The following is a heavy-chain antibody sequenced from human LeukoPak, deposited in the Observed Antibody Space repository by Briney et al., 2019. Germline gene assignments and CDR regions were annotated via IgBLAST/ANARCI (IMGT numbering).Heavy chain of an antibody. D-gene: IGHD3-3*01. CDR2: MNPNSRNT. Sequence: ASVKVSCKASGYTFTSYDINWVRQATGQGLEWMGWMNPNSRNTGYAQKFQGRVTMTRNTSISTAYMELSSLRSEDTAVYYCARAPRGIFGVVGIGRNWFDPWGQGTLVTVSS. CDR3: ARAPRGIFGVVGIGRNWFDP. CDR1: GYTFTSYD. V-gene: IGHV1-8*01. J-gene: IGHJ5*02.